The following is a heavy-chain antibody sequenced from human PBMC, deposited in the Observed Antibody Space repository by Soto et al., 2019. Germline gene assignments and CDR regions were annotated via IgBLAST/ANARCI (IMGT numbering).Heavy chain of an antibody. D-gene: IGHD1-26*01. CDR2: ISAHNGNT. J-gene: IGHJ4*02. CDR1: GYAFTTYG. Sequence: QVHLVQSGAEVKKPGASVKVSCKGSGYAFTTYGITWVRQAPGQGLEWMGWISAHNGNTNYAQKLQGRVTVTRDTATSTAYMDLRSLRSDDTAVYYCASGRYGDYWGQGALVTVSP. CDR3: ASGRYGDY. V-gene: IGHV1-18*01.